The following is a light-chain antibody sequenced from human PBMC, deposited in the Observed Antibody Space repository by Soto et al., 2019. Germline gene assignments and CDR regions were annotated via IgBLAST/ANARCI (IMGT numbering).Light chain of an antibody. CDR3: ISDTSTRTLV. J-gene: IGLJ2*01. Sequence: QSVLTQPASVSGSPGQSITISCTGTSSDVGGYNYVSWYQQHPGKAPKLMIYDVSNRPSGVSNRFSGSKSGNTASLAISGLQAEDEAAYQCISDTSTRTLVFGGGTTLT. V-gene: IGLV2-14*01. CDR1: SSDVGGYNY. CDR2: DVS.